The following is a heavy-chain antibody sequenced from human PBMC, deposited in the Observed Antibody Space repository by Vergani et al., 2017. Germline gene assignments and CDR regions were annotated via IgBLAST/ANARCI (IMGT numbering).Heavy chain of an antibody. J-gene: IGHJ4*02. CDR2: ISYDGSNK. CDR3: ARDLSWFGELSVDY. CDR1: GFTFSSYG. D-gene: IGHD3-10*01. Sequence: QVQLVESGGGVVQPGRSLRLSCAASGFTFSSYGMHWVRQAPGKGLEWVAVISYDGSNKYYADSVKGRFTISRDNSKNTVYLQMNSLRAEDTAVYYCARDLSWFGELSVDYWGQGTLVTVSS. V-gene: IGHV3-30*03.